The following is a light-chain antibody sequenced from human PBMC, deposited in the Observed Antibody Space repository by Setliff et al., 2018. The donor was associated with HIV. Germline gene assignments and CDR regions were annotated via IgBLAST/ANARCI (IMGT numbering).Light chain of an antibody. CDR2: DNN. Sequence: QSVLTQPPSVSAAPGQKVTISCSGSSSNIGNNYVSWYQQLPGTAPNLLSYDNNKRPSGIPDRFSGSKSCTSATLGITGLQTGDEADYYCGTWDSSLSAYVFGTGTKVTVL. CDR3: GTWDSSLSAYV. V-gene: IGLV1-51*01. J-gene: IGLJ1*01. CDR1: SSNIGNNY.